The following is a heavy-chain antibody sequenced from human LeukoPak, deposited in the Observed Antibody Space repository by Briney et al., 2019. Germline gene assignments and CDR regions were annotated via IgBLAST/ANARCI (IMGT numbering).Heavy chain of an antibody. V-gene: IGHV3-9*01. Sequence: RFSCAATGFTFVAYDMHRVRQGTGKGLQWGSGTSWESGSISYANSVKGRFTIHRDNAKNSLYLQMNSLRAEHTALYYCAKYIGSGYSYGYEGLDYWGQGTLVTVSS. D-gene: IGHD5-18*01. CDR3: AKYIGSGYSYGYEGLDY. J-gene: IGHJ4*02. CDR2: TSWESGSI. CDR1: GFTFVAYD.